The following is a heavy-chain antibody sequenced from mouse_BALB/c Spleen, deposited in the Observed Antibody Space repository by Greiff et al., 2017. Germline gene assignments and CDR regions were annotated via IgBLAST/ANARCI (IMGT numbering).Heavy chain of an antibody. D-gene: IGHD1-2*01. V-gene: IGHV1-77*01. CDR3: ARRSTATIYAMDY. CDR1: GYTFTDYD. CDR2: IYPGSGST. J-gene: IGHJ4*01. Sequence: VQLQQSGPELVKPGASVKMSCKASGYTFTDYDISWVKQRTGQGLEWIGEIYPGSGSTYYNEKFKGKATLTADKSSNTAYMQLSSLTSEDSAVYFCARRSTATIYAMDYWGQGTSVTVSS.